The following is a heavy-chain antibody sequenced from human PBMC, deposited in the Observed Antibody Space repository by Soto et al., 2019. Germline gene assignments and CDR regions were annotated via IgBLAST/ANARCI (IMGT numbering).Heavy chain of an antibody. Sequence: PGESLKISCKGSGYSFTSYWISWVRQMPGKGLEWMGRIDPSDSYTNYSPSFQGHVTISADKSISTAYLQWSSLKASDTAMYYCASGAAAYYYYYYGMDVWGQGTTVTVSS. CDR1: GYSFTSYW. CDR2: IDPSDSYT. D-gene: IGHD6-13*01. J-gene: IGHJ6*02. CDR3: ASGAAAYYYYYYGMDV. V-gene: IGHV5-10-1*01.